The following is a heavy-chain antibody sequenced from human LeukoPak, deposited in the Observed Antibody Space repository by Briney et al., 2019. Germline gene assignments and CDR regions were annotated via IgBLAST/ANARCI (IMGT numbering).Heavy chain of an antibody. CDR2: ISGSGGGT. D-gene: IGHD3-16*01. V-gene: IGHV3-23*01. CDR1: GFTFSTYA. J-gene: IGHJ4*02. CDR3: AGGNDPGAPFDY. Sequence: PGGSLRIFCAASGFTFSTYAMSWVRQAAGKGLEWVSLISGSGGGTYYADSVKGRFTISRDNSKNTLYLQMNSLRAEDTAVYYCAGGNDPGAPFDYWGQGTLVTVSS.